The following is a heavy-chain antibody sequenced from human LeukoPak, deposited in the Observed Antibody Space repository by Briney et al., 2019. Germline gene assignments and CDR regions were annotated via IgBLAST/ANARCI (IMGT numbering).Heavy chain of an antibody. Sequence: GGSLRLSCAASGFTFSSYTMNWVRQAPGKGLEWVSSISGGSTYIYYADSVKGRFTISRDNTKNSVYLQMNGLRAEDTAICYCARDGYCNSITCFDYWGQGTLVTVSS. CDR3: ARDGYCNSITCFDY. CDR2: ISGGSTYI. J-gene: IGHJ4*02. D-gene: IGHD2-2*03. CDR1: GFTFSSYT. V-gene: IGHV3-21*01.